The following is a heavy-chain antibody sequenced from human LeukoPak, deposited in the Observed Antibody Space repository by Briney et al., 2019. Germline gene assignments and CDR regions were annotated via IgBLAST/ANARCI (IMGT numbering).Heavy chain of an antibody. CDR1: GFTFSSYW. D-gene: IGHD6-13*01. CDR3: ARVVAAAGTFYYYHYMDV. J-gene: IGHJ6*03. Sequence: GGSLRLSCAASGFTFSSYWMHWLRQAPGKGLVWVSRINSDGSSTSCADSVKGRFTISRDNAKNTLYLQMNSLRAEDTAVYYCARVVAAAGTFYYYHYMDVWGKGTTVTVSS. V-gene: IGHV3-74*01. CDR2: INSDGSST.